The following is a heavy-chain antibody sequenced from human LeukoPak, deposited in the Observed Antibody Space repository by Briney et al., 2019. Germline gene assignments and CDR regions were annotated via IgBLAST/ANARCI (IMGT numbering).Heavy chain of an antibody. CDR1: GGSISSYY. Sequence: SETLSLTCTVSGGSISSYYWSWIRQPPGKGLEWIGYIYYSGRTNYNPSLKSRVTISVDTSEHQFSLKLSSVTAADTAVYYCARYPRDAYNYVDYWGQGTLVTVSS. CDR3: ARYPRDAYNYVDY. D-gene: IGHD5-24*01. V-gene: IGHV4-59*08. CDR2: IYYSGRT. J-gene: IGHJ4*02.